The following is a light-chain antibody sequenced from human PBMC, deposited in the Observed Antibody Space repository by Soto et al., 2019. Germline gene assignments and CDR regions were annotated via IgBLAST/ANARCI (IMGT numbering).Light chain of an antibody. CDR2: DVT. Sequence: QSVLTQPASVSGSPGQSITISCTGTSSDVGRYNYVSWYQQHPGKGPKLMIYDVTNRPSGVSNRFSGSKSGNTAALTISGLQAEDEAEYYCSSYAGSSTLVFGGGTKLTVL. J-gene: IGLJ2*01. V-gene: IGLV2-14*03. CDR1: SSDVGRYNY. CDR3: SSYAGSSTLV.